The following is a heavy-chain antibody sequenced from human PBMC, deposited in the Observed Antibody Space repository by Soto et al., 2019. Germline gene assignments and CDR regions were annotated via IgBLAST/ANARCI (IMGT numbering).Heavy chain of an antibody. V-gene: IGHV4-31*03. D-gene: IGHD3-9*01. Sequence: TLSLTCTVSGGSISSGGYYWSWIRQHPGKGLEWIGYIYYSGSTYYNPSLKSRVTISVDTSKNQFSLKLSSVTAADTAVYYCARGYYDILTGYHDLYYMDVWGKGTTVTVSS. CDR2: IYYSGST. CDR3: ARGYYDILTGYHDLYYMDV. CDR1: GGSISSGGYY. J-gene: IGHJ6*03.